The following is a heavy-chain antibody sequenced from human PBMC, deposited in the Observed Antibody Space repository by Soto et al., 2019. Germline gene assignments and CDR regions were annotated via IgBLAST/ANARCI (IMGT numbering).Heavy chain of an antibody. CDR2: ISSSGSTI. CDR3: ARVAIFGVVISWFDP. Sequence: EVQLVESGGGLVQPGGSLRLSCAASGFTFSSYEMNWVRQAPGKGLEWVSYISSSGSTIYYADSVKGRFTISRDNAKNSLYLQMISLRAEDTAVYYCARVAIFGVVISWFDPWGQGTLVTVSS. D-gene: IGHD3-3*01. CDR1: GFTFSSYE. J-gene: IGHJ5*02. V-gene: IGHV3-48*03.